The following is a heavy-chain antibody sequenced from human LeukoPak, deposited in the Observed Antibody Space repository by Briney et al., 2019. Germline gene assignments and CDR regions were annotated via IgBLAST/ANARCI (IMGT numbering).Heavy chain of an antibody. CDR2: ISSSGSSI. J-gene: IGHJ3*02. V-gene: IGHV3-11*04. CDR1: GFTFSDYY. CDR3: ARVCSNTSCWGAFDI. Sequence: GGSLRLSCAASGFTFSDYYMNWIRQAPEKGLEWVSYISSSGSSIYYADSVKGRFTSSRDNAKNSLYLQMNSLRAEDMAVYYCARVCSNTSCWGAFDIWGQGTMVTVSS. D-gene: IGHD2-2*01.